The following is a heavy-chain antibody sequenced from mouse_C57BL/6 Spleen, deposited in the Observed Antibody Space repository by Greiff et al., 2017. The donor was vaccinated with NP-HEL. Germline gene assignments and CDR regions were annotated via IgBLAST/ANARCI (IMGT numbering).Heavy chain of an antibody. CDR1: GYSIPSDY. CDR3: ARFITYGGVFDY. D-gene: IGHD1-1*01. CDR2: ISYSGST. J-gene: IGHJ2*01. Sequence: VQLKESGPGLAKPSQTLSLTCSVTGYSIPSDYWNWLRKFPGNKLEYMGYISYSGSTYYTPSLKSRISITRDTSKNQYYLQVNSVTTEDTATYYCARFITYGGVFDYWGQGTTLTVSS. V-gene: IGHV3-8*01.